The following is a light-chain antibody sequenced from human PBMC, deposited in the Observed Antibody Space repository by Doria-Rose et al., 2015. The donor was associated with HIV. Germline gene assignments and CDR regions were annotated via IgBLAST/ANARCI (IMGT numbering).Light chain of an antibody. V-gene: IGKV6-21*01. CDR2: NAS. CDR3: HQSSSLPIT. CDR1: QSIGSS. Sequence: PNEKVTIACRASQSIGSSLHWYQKKPHQSPKLLIKNASQSFSGVPSRFSGSGSGTDFTLTINNLEAEDAATYFCHQSSSLPITFGQGTRLEIK. J-gene: IGKJ5*01.